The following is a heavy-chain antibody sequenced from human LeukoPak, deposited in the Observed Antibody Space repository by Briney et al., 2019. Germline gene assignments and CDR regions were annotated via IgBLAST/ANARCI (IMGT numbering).Heavy chain of an antibody. CDR2: IKSKTDGGTT. V-gene: IGHV3-15*01. D-gene: IGHD3-9*01. J-gene: IGHJ4*02. Sequence: GGSLRLSCAASGFTFSNAWMSWVRQAPGKGLEWVGRIKSKTDGGTTDYAAPVKGKFTISRDDSKNTLYLQMNSLKTEDTAVYYCTTVPIPLRYFDWLISEYYFDYWGQGTLVTVSS. CDR3: TTVPIPLRYFDWLISEYYFDY. CDR1: GFTFSNAW.